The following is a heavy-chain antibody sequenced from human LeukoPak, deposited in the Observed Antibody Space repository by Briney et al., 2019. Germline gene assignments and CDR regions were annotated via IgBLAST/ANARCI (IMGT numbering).Heavy chain of an antibody. V-gene: IGHV4-34*01. CDR3: ATGGYGDSYYYYYDMDV. J-gene: IGHJ6*02. CDR2: INHSGST. D-gene: IGHD4-17*01. Sequence: SETLSLTCAVYGGSFSGYYWSWIRQPPGKGLEWIGEINHSGSTNYNPSLKSRVTISVDTSKNQFSLKLSSVTAADTAVYYCATGGYGDSYYYYYDMDVWGQGTTVTVSS. CDR1: GGSFSGYY.